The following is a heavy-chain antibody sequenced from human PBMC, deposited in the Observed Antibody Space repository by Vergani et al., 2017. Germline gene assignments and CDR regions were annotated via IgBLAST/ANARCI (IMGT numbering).Heavy chain of an antibody. CDR1: GFTFRDYY. CDR2: IKRDGTET. D-gene: IGHD2-15*01. CDR3: AKEGGGYCSGGTCYPEY. V-gene: IGHV3-7*04. Sequence: EVHLEESGGGLVQPGGSLRLSCAASGFTFRDYYMAWIRLAPGKGLDWVASIKRDGTETFYVDSVKGRFTISRDNAKTTLYLQMKSLRPEDTAVYYCAKEGGGYCSGGTCYPEYWGQGTLVIVSS. J-gene: IGHJ4*02.